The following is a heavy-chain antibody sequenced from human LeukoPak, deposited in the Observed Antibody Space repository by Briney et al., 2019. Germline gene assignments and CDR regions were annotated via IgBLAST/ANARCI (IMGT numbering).Heavy chain of an antibody. CDR3: ARVGYSNYGPYYFDY. J-gene: IGHJ4*02. D-gene: IGHD4-11*01. V-gene: IGHV1-46*01. CDR2: INPSGGST. Sequence: GASVTVSCTASGYTFTSYYMHWVRQAPGQGLEWMGIINPSGGSTSYAQKFQGRVTMTRDTSTSTVYMELSSLRSEDTAVYYCARVGYSNYGPYYFDYWGQGTLVTVSS. CDR1: GYTFTSYY.